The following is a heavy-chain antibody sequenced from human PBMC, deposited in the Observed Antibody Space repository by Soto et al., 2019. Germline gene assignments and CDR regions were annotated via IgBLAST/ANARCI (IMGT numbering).Heavy chain of an antibody. CDR2: FHYSGRT. CDR3: ARLAGYCSGTSCYGYYGMDV. D-gene: IGHD2-2*01. J-gene: IGHJ6*02. Sequence: SETLSLTCSVSGGSISSGPYSWGWIRQPPGKGLEWIGTFHYSGRTYYIPSLESRVTISVDTSKNQFSLEVSSVTAADTAVFYCARLAGYCSGTSCYGYYGMDVWGQGTTVTAP. CDR1: GGSISSGPYS. V-gene: IGHV4-39*01.